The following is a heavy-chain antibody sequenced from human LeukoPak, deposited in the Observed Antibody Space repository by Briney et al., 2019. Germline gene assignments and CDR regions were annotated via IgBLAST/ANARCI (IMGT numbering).Heavy chain of an antibody. J-gene: IGHJ4*02. CDR3: AKWPEGAMDYFDY. D-gene: IGHD3-16*01. CDR1: GFSFSSYA. CDR2: ISGDGTRT. V-gene: IGHV3-23*01. Sequence: GGSLRLSCAASGFSFSSYAMTWARQAPVKGLEWVSAISGDGTRTYYADSVKGRFTISRDNSKNTLYLEMSSLRVEDTAIYYCAKWPEGAMDYFDYRGQGTLVTVSS.